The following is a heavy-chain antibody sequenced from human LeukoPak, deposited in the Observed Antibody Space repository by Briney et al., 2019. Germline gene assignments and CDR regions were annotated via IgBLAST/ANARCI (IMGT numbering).Heavy chain of an antibody. CDR1: GFTFSNYW. D-gene: IGHD4-11*01. J-gene: IGHJ4*02. V-gene: IGHV3-7*01. Sequence: RPGGSLRLSCVVSGFTFSNYWMSWVRQAPGKGLEWVANIKQDESEKYYVDSVKGRFTISRDNAKNSLYLQMNSLRAEDTAVYYCARGSAVTANNFDFWGQGTLVTVSS. CDR3: ARGSAVTANNFDF. CDR2: IKQDESEK.